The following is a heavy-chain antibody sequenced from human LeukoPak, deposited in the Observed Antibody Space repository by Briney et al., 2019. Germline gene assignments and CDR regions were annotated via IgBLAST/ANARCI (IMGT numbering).Heavy chain of an antibody. J-gene: IGHJ5*02. Sequence: GGSLRLSCEASGFTLAFHYMSWVRQAPGKGLEWVANIKQDASEQYYVNSVKGRFIISRDNAKNSLYLQMNTLRVEDTAMYYCASLDTAKQPLANHWGQGTLVTVSS. V-gene: IGHV3-7*03. CDR2: IKQDASEQ. D-gene: IGHD5-18*01. CDR3: ASLDTAKQPLANH. CDR1: GFTLAFHY.